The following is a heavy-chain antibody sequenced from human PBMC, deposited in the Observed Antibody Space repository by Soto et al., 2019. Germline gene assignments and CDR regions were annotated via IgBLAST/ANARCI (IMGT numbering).Heavy chain of an antibody. CDR3: ARDSGYYDFWSGYLDYGMDV. D-gene: IGHD3-3*01. J-gene: IGHJ6*02. CDR2: IYHSGST. V-gene: IGHV4-30-2*01. CDR1: GGSISSCGYS. Sequence: SETLSLTCAVSGGSISSCGYSWSWIRQPPGKGLEWIGYIYHSGSTYYNPSLKSRVTISVDRSKNQFSLKLSSVTAADTAVYYCARDSGYYDFWSGYLDYGMDVWGQGTTVTVSS.